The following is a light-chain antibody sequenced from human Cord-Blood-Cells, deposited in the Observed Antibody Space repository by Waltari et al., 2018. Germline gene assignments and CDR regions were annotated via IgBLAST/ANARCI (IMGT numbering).Light chain of an antibody. CDR3: CSYAGSSTWV. CDR2: EGS. V-gene: IGLV2-23*01. J-gene: IGLJ3*02. Sequence: QSALTQPASVSGSPGQSITISCTCPSSYVGSYNLVSWYQQHPGKAPKLMIYEGSKRPSGVSNRFSGSKSGNTASLTISGLQAEDEADYYCCSYAGSSTWVFGGGTKLTVL. CDR1: SSYVGSYNL.